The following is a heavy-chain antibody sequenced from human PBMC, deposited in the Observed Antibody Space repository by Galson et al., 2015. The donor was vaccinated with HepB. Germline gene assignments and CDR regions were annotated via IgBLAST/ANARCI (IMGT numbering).Heavy chain of an antibody. J-gene: IGHJ5*02. CDR1: GFTFSSFA. Sequence: SLRLSCAASGFTFSSFAMSWVRQAPGKGLEWVSTISGSDGSTYYADSVKGRFTISRDNSKNTLHLQMNSLRVEDTAVYYCAKCIAVAGKDKGWFDPWGQGTLVTVSS. CDR2: ISGSDGST. D-gene: IGHD6-13*01. CDR3: AKCIAVAGKDKGWFDP. V-gene: IGHV3-23*01.